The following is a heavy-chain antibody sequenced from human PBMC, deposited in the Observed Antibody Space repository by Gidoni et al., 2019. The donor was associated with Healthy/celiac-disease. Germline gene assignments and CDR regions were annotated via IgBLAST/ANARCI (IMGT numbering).Heavy chain of an antibody. D-gene: IGHD3-9*01. J-gene: IGHJ4*02. V-gene: IGHV3-23*01. Sequence: EVQLLESGGGLVQPGGSLRLSCAASGFTFSRYAMSWVRQAPGKGLEWVSAISGSGGSTYYADSVKGRFTISRDNSKNTLYLQMNSLRAEDTAVYYCAKGSYYDILTGHSAFDYWGQGTLVTVSS. CDR2: ISGSGGST. CDR1: GFTFSRYA. CDR3: AKGSYYDILTGHSAFDY.